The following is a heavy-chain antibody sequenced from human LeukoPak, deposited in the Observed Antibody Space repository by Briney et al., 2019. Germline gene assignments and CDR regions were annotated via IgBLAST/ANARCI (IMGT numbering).Heavy chain of an antibody. CDR1: GYTFTSYD. J-gene: IGHJ4*02. V-gene: IGHV1-8*03. CDR2: MNPNSGNT. D-gene: IGHD5-18*01. Sequence: GASVKVSCKASGYTFTSYDINWVRQATGQGLEWMGWMNPNSGNTGYAQKFQGGVTITRNTSISTAYMELSSLRSEDTAVYYCARRAGIQLWLRYLDYWGQGTLVTVSS. CDR3: ARRAGIQLWLRYLDY.